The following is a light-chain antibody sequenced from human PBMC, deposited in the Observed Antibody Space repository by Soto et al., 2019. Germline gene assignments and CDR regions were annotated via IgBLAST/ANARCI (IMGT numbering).Light chain of an antibody. V-gene: IGKV3-20*01. J-gene: IGKJ1*01. CDR3: QQYGSSPWT. CDR2: GAS. Sequence: EIVLTQSPGTLSLSPGERATLSCRVSQSVSSSYLACYQQKPGQAPRLLIYGASSRATGIPDRFSGSGSGTDFTLTISRLEPEDFAVYYCQQYGSSPWTFGQGTKVDIK. CDR1: QSVSSSY.